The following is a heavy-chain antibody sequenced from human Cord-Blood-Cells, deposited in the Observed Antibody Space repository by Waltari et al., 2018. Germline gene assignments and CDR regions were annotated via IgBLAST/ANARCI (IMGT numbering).Heavy chain of an antibody. D-gene: IGHD3-22*01. V-gene: IGHV4-34*01. CDR2: INHSGIT. J-gene: IGHJ4*02. Sequence: QVQLQQWGAGLLKPSETLSLTCAVYGGSFSGYYWSWIRQPPGKGLEWIGEINHSGITNYNPSLKSRVTISVDTSKSQFSLKLSSVTAADTAVYYCARRAFYYYDSSGYYYWGQGTLVTVSS. CDR1: GGSFSGYY. CDR3: ARRAFYYYDSSGYYY.